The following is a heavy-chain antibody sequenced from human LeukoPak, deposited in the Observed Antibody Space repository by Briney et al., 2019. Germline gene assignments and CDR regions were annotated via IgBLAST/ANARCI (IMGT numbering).Heavy chain of an antibody. Sequence: SQTLSLTCAITGDSVSGNSTAYNWIRQSPSRGLEWLGRTYYRSKWYNDYAVSVKSRIIINPDTSKNQLSLQLKSVTPEDTAVYYCARGGQGDGYSADEAFDFWGQGTMVTVSS. CDR3: ARGGQGDGYSADEAFDF. CDR2: TYYRSKWYN. CDR1: GDSVSGNSTA. D-gene: IGHD5-24*01. J-gene: IGHJ3*01. V-gene: IGHV6-1*01.